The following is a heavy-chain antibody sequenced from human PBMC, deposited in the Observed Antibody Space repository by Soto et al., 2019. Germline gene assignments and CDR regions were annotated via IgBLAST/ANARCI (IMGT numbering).Heavy chain of an antibody. V-gene: IGHV3-48*02. CDR3: ASRGDDYYDANGYLLDY. CDR2: ISSSSSTI. CDR1: GFTFSSYS. D-gene: IGHD3-22*01. Sequence: EVQLVESGGVLVQPGGSLRLSCAASGFTFSSYSMNWVRQAPGKGLEWVSYISSSSSTIYYADSVKGRFTISRDNAKNSLYLQMNSLRDEDTAGYYCASRGDDYYDANGYLLDYWGQGTLVTVFS. J-gene: IGHJ4*02.